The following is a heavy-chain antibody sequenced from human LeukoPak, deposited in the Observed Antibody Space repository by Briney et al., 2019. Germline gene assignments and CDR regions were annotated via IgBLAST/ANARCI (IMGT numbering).Heavy chain of an antibody. J-gene: IGHJ4*02. CDR1: RFTFSSYA. CDR2: ISGSGGST. CDR3: AKDRLPLSSAYYYVPFDY. V-gene: IGHV3-23*01. Sequence: PGESLRLSCAASRFTFSSYAMSWVRQAPGKGLEWVSAISGSGGSTYYADSVKGRFTISRDNSKNTLYLQMNSLRAEDTAVYYCAKDRLPLSSAYYYVPFDYWGQGTLVTVSS. D-gene: IGHD3-22*01.